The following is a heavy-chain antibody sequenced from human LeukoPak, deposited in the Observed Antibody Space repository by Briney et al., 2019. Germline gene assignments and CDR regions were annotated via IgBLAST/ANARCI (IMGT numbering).Heavy chain of an antibody. V-gene: IGHV4-39*07. CDR1: SVSISSRTYY. J-gene: IGHJ4*02. CDR3: ARGDYGGNSVSGFDY. CDR2: INHSGST. Sequence: SETLSLTCTVSSVSISSRTYYWGWIRQPPGKGLEWIGEINHSGSTNYNPSLKSRVTISVDTSKNQFSLKLSSVTAADTAVYYCARGDYGGNSVSGFDYWGQGTLVTVSS. D-gene: IGHD4-23*01.